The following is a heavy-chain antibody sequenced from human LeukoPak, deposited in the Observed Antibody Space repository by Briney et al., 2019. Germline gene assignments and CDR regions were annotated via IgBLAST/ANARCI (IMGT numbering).Heavy chain of an antibody. CDR3: AKDRYCSSPSCWNFDS. CDR2: IFFSGGT. Sequence: PSETLSLTCTVSGGSISSSSYYWGWIRQPPGKGLEWIGSIFFSGGTYYNPSLKSLVTISVDTSKNQLSLEVSSVTTADTAVYYCAKDRYCSSPSCWNFDSWGQGTLVTVSS. V-gene: IGHV4-39*02. D-gene: IGHD2-2*01. CDR1: GGSISSSSYY. J-gene: IGHJ4*02.